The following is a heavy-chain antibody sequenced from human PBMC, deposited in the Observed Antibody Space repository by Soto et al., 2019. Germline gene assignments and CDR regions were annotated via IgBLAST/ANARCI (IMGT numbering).Heavy chain of an antibody. D-gene: IGHD2-2*01. CDR1: GFTFSSYG. Sequence: GGSLRLSCAASGFTFSSYGMHWVRQAPGKGLEWVAVIWYDGSNKYYADSVKGRFTISRDKSKNTLYLQMNSLRAEDTAVYYCARSAGGSSTRENDYWGQGTLVTVSS. CDR3: ARSAGGSSTRENDY. V-gene: IGHV3-33*01. J-gene: IGHJ4*02. CDR2: IWYDGSNK.